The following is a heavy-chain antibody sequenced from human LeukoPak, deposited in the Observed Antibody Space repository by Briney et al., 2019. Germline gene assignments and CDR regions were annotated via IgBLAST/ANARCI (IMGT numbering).Heavy chain of an antibody. CDR2: INPNSGGT. CDR3: ARNSGCSSTSYPYNWFDP. J-gene: IGHJ5*02. Sequence: ASVKVSCKASGYTFTDYYMHWVRQAPGQGLEWMGWINPNSGGTNYAQKFQGRVTMTRDTSISTAYMELSRLRSDDTAVYYCARNSGCSSTSYPYNWFDPWGQGTLVTVSS. D-gene: IGHD2-2*01. V-gene: IGHV1-2*02. CDR1: GYTFTDYY.